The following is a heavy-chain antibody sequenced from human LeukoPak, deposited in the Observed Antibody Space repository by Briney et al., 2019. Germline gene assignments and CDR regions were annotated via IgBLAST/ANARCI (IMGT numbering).Heavy chain of an antibody. CDR1: GGSISSSSYY. D-gene: IGHD4-17*01. V-gene: IGHV4-39*07. J-gene: IGHJ5*02. CDR3: ARDDYGDYTRRFDP. Sequence: SETLSLTYTVSGGSISSSSYYSGWIRQPPGKGLEWIGSSYYSGSTHYNTSLKSRVTISVDTSKNQFSLKLSSVTAADTAVYYCARDDYGDYTRRFDPWGQGTQVTVSS. CDR2: SYYSGST.